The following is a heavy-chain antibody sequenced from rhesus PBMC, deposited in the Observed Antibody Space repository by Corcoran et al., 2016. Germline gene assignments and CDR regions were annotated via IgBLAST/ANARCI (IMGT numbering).Heavy chain of an antibody. CDR1: GGSISDSYR. CDR2: IYGSSTTT. Sequence: QVQLQESGPGVVKPSETLSLTCAVSGGSISDSYRWSCIRQPPGKGLEWIGYIYGSSTTTNSTPSRKSRSTSSKDTSKNQFSLKLSSVTAADTAVYYCARDLRQLVLPSATLDVWGRGVLVTVSS. V-gene: IGHV4S10*01. D-gene: IGHD6-13*01. J-gene: IGHJ5-2*02. CDR3: ARDLRQLVLPSATLDV.